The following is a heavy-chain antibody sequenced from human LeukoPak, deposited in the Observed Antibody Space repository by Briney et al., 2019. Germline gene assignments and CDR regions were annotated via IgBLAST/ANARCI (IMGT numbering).Heavy chain of an antibody. CDR3: ASQRDFWSGYIHY. CDR2: IGGSSGST. J-gene: IGHJ4*02. Sequence: PGGSLRLSCAASGFTFSSFAMTWVRQAPGKGLALVSVIGGSSGSTYYADSVKGRFTISRGNSKNTVYLQMNSLRAEDTAVYYCASQRDFWSGYIHYWGQGTLVTVSS. V-gene: IGHV3-23*01. CDR1: GFTFSSFA. D-gene: IGHD3-3*01.